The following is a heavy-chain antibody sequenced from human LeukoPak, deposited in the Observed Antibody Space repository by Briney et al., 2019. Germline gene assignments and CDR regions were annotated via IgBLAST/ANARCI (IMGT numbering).Heavy chain of an antibody. CDR2: INSNSGGT. CDR1: GYTFTGYY. D-gene: IGHD6-13*01. V-gene: IGHV1-2*02. Sequence: ASVKVSCKASGYTFTGYYMHWVRQAPGQGLEWMGWINSNSGGTYYAQKFQGRVTMTSDTSISTAYMELSRLRSDNTAVYDCARDLHPTSSWYELGYLDSWGQGTLVTVSS. J-gene: IGHJ4*02. CDR3: ARDLHPTSSWYELGYLDS.